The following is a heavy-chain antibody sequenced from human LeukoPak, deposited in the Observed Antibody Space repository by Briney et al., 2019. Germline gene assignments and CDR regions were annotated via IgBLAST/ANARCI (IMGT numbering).Heavy chain of an antibody. CDR3: ARGGGFYSSSAGGAFDI. D-gene: IGHD6-6*01. CDR2: ITDGRTT. V-gene: IGHV3-74*01. Sequence: GSLGLSCAASGFTFSSHWMHWVRQAPGKGLVWVSRITDGRTTSYADSVRGRFTISRDNAKNTLYLQMNSLRAEDTAVYYCARGGGFYSSSAGGAFDIWGQGTMVTVSS. J-gene: IGHJ3*02. CDR1: GFTFSSHW.